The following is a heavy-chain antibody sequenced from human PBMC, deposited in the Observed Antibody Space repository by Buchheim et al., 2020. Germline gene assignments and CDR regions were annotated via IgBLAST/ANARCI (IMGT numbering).Heavy chain of an antibody. J-gene: IGHJ5*02. D-gene: IGHD3-3*01. V-gene: IGHV3-23*01. CDR2: ISGSGGST. Sequence: EVQLLESGGGLVQPGGSLRLSCAASGFTFSSYAMSWVRQAPGKGLEWVSAISGSGGSTYYADSVKGRFTISRDNSKNTLYLQMNSLRAEDTAVYYCAKDMFPLPDTIFGVVIENWFDPWGQGTL. CDR3: AKDMFPLPDTIFGVVIENWFDP. CDR1: GFTFSSYA.